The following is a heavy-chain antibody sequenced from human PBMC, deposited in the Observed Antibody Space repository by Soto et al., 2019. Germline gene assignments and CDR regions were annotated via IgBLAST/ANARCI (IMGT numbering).Heavy chain of an antibody. J-gene: IGHJ3*02. V-gene: IGHV3-23*01. Sequence: GGSLRLSCAASGFTFSSYAMSWVRQAPGKGLEWVSAISGSGGSKYYADSVKGRFTISGDNSKNTLYLQMNSLRAEDTAVYYCAATRFLEWLLSGSGAFDIWGQGTMVTVSS. CDR2: ISGSGGSK. CDR1: GFTFSSYA. CDR3: AATRFLEWLLSGSGAFDI. D-gene: IGHD3-3*01.